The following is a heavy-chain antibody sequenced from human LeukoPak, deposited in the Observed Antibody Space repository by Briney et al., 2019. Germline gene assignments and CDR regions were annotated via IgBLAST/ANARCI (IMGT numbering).Heavy chain of an antibody. CDR2: IHYSGST. D-gene: IGHD2-15*01. Sequence: SETLSLTCTVSGGSISSSSYYWGWLRQPPGKGLEWIANIHYSGSTYYNPSLKSRVTISVDTSKNQFSLKLSSVAAADTALYYCARTYSYYRYMDVWGKGTTVTVSS. V-gene: IGHV4-39*01. CDR3: ARTYSYYRYMDV. J-gene: IGHJ6*03. CDR1: GGSISSSSYY.